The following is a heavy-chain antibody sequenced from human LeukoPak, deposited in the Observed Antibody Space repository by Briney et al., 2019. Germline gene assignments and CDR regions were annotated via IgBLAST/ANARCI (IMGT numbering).Heavy chain of an antibody. CDR3: ARGVGKQLANYFDY. Sequence: GGSLRLSCAASGFTFSSYSMNWVRQAPGKGLEWVSSISSSSSYIYYADSVKGRFTISRDNAKNSLYLQMNSLRAGDTAVYYCARGVGKQLANYFDYWGQGTLVTVSS. V-gene: IGHV3-21*01. D-gene: IGHD6-13*01. CDR2: ISSSSSYI. J-gene: IGHJ4*02. CDR1: GFTFSSYS.